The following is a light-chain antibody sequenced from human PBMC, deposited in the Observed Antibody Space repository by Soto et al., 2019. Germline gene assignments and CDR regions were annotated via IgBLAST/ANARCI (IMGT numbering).Light chain of an antibody. Sequence: QSVLTQPPSVSGAPGQGVTISCAGTSSNIGAGYDVHWYQQVPGTAPKLLIYTNSNRPSGVPDRFSGSKSGTSASLAITGLQAGGEAYYYRQSYDSSLSALVFGGGTKLTVL. V-gene: IGLV1-40*01. J-gene: IGLJ3*02. CDR1: SSNIGAGYD. CDR3: QSYDSSLSALV. CDR2: TNS.